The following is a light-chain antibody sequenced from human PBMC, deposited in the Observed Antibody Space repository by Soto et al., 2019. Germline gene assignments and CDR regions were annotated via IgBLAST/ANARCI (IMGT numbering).Light chain of an antibody. V-gene: IGKV3-11*01. CDR1: QSVSSY. CDR2: DAS. CDR3: QQRSNWPPVT. J-gene: IGKJ4*01. Sequence: EIVLTQSPATLSLSPGERATLSCRASQSVSSYLGWYQQKPGQAPRLLIYDASNRATGIPARFSGSGSGTDFTLTISSLEPEDFAVYYCQQRSNWPPVTFGGGTKVEIK.